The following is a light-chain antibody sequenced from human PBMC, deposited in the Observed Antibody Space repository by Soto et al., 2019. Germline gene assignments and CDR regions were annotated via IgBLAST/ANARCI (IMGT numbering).Light chain of an antibody. V-gene: IGKV3-11*01. CDR1: QSVSSY. CDR2: DAS. J-gene: IGKJ5*01. Sequence: EIVLTQSPATLSLSPGERATLSCRASQSVSSYLAWYQQKPGQAPRLLIYDASNRATGIPARFSGSGSVTDFTLTISSLEPEDCAVYYCQQRSNWPPTITFGQGTRLEIK. CDR3: QQRSNWPPTIT.